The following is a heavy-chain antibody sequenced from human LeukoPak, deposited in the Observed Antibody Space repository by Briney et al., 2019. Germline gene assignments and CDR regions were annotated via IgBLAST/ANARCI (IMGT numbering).Heavy chain of an antibody. V-gene: IGHV1-2*02. J-gene: IGHJ4*02. D-gene: IGHD3-3*01. Sequence: ASVKVSCKASGYTFTGYYMHWVRQAPGQGLAWMGWINPNSGGTNYAQKFQGRVTMTRDTSISTAYMELSRLRSDDTAVYYCASTQPDYDFWSGYYGYWGQGTLVTVSS. CDR3: ASTQPDYDFWSGYYGY. CDR1: GYTFTGYY. CDR2: INPNSGGT.